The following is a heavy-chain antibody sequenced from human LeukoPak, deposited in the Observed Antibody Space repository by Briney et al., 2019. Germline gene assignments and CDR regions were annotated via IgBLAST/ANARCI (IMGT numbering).Heavy chain of an antibody. V-gene: IGHV5-51*01. CDR2: IYPGDSNT. J-gene: IGHJ1*01. Sequence: ASVKVSCKASGYTFTGYYMHWVRQMPGKGLEWMGIIYPGDSNTRYSPPFQGQVTISADKSISTAYLQWSSLKASDTAMYYCARQVGSNWYMDNWGQGTLVTVSS. CDR3: ARQVGSNWYMDN. D-gene: IGHD6-13*01. CDR1: GYTFTGYY.